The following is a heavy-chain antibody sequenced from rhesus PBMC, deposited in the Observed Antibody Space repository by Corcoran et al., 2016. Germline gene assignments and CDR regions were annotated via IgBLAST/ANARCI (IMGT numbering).Heavy chain of an antibody. CDR3: ARLGSTGWSSYFDL. J-gene: IGHJ2*01. V-gene: IGHV4-80*01. CDR1: GGSVSSYW. Sequence: QVQLQESGPGLVKPSETLSLTCAVSGGSVSSYWWSWIRQPLGKGMEWIVEINGNRGLTDSHPSLLGRVTTSKAASKDQFSLKLRSVTAAVTAVYYCARLGSTGWSSYFDLWGPGTPLTISS. CDR2: INGNRGLT. D-gene: IGHD6S26*01.